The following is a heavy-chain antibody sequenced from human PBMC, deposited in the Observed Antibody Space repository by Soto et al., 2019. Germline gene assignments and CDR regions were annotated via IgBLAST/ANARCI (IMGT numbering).Heavy chain of an antibody. J-gene: IGHJ6*02. CDR1: GFTFSSYA. D-gene: IGHD6-6*01. CDR3: AKWGSLNNWYSRSPYYYGMDV. CDR2: ISGSGGST. Sequence: EVQLLESGGGLVQPGGSLRLSCAASGFTFSSYAMSWVRQAPGKGLEWVSAISGSGGSTYYADSVKGRFTISRDNSKNTLYLQMNSLRAEDTAVYYCAKWGSLNNWYSRSPYYYGMDVWGQGTTVTVSS. V-gene: IGHV3-23*01.